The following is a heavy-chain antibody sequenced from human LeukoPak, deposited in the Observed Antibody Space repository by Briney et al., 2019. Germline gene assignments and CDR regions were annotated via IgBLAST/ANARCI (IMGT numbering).Heavy chain of an antibody. D-gene: IGHD4-23*01. CDR3: AAPQYGGNSTDGAFDI. V-gene: IGHV3-30*02. Sequence: GGSLRLSCAASGFTFSSYGMHWVRQAPGKGLEWVAFIRYDGSNKYYADSVKGRFTISRDNSKNTLYLQMNSLRAEDTAVYYCAAPQYGGNSTDGAFDIWGQGTMVTVSS. J-gene: IGHJ3*02. CDR2: IRYDGSNK. CDR1: GFTFSSYG.